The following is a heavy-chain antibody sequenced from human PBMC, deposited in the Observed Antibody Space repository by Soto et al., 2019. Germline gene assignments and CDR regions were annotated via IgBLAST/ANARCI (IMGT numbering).Heavy chain of an antibody. CDR1: GFTFSNAW. Sequence: EVQLVESGGGLVKPGGSLRLSCAASGFTFSNAWMNWVRQAPGKGLEWVGRIKSKTDDGTTDYAAPVKGRFTISRDDSKDTLFLQMNSLKTEDTAVYYCTTAIFGVVTGGYWGQGTLVTVSS. D-gene: IGHD3-3*01. CDR3: TTAIFGVVTGGY. J-gene: IGHJ4*02. V-gene: IGHV3-15*07. CDR2: IKSKTDDGTT.